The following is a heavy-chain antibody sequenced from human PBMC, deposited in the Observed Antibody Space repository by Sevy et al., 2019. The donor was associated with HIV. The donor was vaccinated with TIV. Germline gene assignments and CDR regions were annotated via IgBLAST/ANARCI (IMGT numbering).Heavy chain of an antibody. J-gene: IGHJ6*02. CDR3: ARVSGIAAAGAKYYYYYYGMDV. V-gene: IGHV3-30-3*01. CDR2: ISYEGTET. CDR1: GFAFSTHA. D-gene: IGHD6-13*01. Sequence: GGSLRLSCAASGFAFSTHAMHWVRQAPGKGLEWVAVISYEGTETFYAASVEGRFTISRDNSKNMLSLQINSLKPEDTAVYYCARVSGIAAAGAKYYYYYYGMDVWGQGTTVTVSS.